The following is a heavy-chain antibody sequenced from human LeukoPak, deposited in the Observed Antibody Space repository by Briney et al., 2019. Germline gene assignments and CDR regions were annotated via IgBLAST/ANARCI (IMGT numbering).Heavy chain of an antibody. CDR1: GFTFSSYE. V-gene: IGHV3-20*04. CDR2: INWNGGST. Sequence: GGSLRLSCAASGFTFSSYEMNWVRQAPGKGLEWVSGINWNGGSTGYADSVKGRFTISRDNAKNSLYLQMNSLRAEDTALYYCARDLHPLISWGPNFDYWGQGTLVTVSS. CDR3: ARDLHPLISWGPNFDY. D-gene: IGHD7-27*01. J-gene: IGHJ4*02.